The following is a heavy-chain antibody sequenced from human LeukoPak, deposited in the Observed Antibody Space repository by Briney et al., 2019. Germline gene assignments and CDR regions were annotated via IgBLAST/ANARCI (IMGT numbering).Heavy chain of an antibody. CDR3: ARQKPVAATTHFDN. D-gene: IGHD6-19*01. CDR1: GGSVSSGSYY. CDR2: IYSSGST. V-gene: IGHV4-61*01. Sequence: SETLSLTCTVSGGSVSSGSYYWSWIRQPPGKGLEWIGHIYSSGSTNYNPSLKSRVTISVDTSKNQFSLKLSSVTAADTAVYYCARQKPVAATTHFDNWGQGILVTVSS. J-gene: IGHJ4*02.